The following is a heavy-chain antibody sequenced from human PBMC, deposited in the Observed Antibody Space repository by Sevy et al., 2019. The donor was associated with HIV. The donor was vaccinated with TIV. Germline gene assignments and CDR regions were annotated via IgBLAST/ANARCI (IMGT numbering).Heavy chain of an antibody. CDR2: ISGSGGST. CDR1: GFTFSSYA. CDR3: RKVLLEAMVQGVIIRRGYYYYGMDV. V-gene: IGHV3-23*01. D-gene: IGHD3-10*01. J-gene: IGHJ6*02. Sequence: GGSLRLSCAASGFTFSSYAMSWVRQAPGKGLEWVSAISGSGGSTYYADSVKGRFTISRDNSMNARYLQINGLRAEDTAVYYCRKVLLEAMVQGVIIRRGYYYYGMDVWGQGTTVTVSS.